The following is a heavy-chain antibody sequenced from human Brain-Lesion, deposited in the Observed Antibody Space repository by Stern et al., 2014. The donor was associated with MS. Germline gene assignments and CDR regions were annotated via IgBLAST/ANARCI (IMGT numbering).Heavy chain of an antibody. CDR2: IFNSGST. V-gene: IGHV4-61*02. J-gene: IGHJ6*02. Sequence: QVQLQESGPGLVKPSQTLSLSCTVSGGSISSGGYYWSWIRQPAGKGLEWIGRIFNSGSTSYNPSLKSRGTISIDTSKNHFSLRLNSMTAADTAVYYCARGRVVPGFQYYATDVWGQGTTVIVSS. CDR3: ARGRVVPGFQYYATDV. D-gene: IGHD2-2*01. CDR1: GGSISSGGYY.